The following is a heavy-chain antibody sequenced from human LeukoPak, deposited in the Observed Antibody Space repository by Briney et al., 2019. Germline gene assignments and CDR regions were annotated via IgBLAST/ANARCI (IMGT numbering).Heavy chain of an antibody. CDR3: ARDRRSQYSSSWYLGWFDP. CDR1: GGSISSSSYY. J-gene: IGHJ5*02. Sequence: SETLSLTCTVSGGSISSSSYYWGWIRQPPGKGLEWIGSIYYSGSTYYNPSLKSRVTISVDTSKNQFSLKLSSVTAADTAVYYCARDRRSQYSSSWYLGWFDPWGQGTLVTVSS. CDR2: IYYSGST. V-gene: IGHV4-39*07. D-gene: IGHD6-13*01.